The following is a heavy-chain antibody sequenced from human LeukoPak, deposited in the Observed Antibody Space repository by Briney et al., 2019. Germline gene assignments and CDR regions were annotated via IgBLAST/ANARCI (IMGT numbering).Heavy chain of an antibody. CDR3: ARLIMGYYFDY. Sequence: GGSLRLPCAGSGFTFSSYWMYWVRQAPGKGLVWVSRINSDGSSTSYADSVKGRFTISRDNAKNTLYLQMNSLRAEDTAVYYCARLIMGYYFDYWGQGTLVTVSS. CDR1: GFTFSSYW. V-gene: IGHV3-74*01. J-gene: IGHJ4*02. D-gene: IGHD2-8*01. CDR2: INSDGSST.